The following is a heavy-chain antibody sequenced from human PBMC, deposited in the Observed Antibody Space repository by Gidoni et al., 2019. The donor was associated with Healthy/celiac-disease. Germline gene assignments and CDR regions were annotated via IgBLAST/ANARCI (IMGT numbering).Heavy chain of an antibody. D-gene: IGHD2-21*01. CDR3: ARLGFAHDFDY. Sequence: EVQLVESGGGLVQPGGSLRLSCAASGFTFSTYSMNWVRQAPGKGLEWVSDISSSGSTIYYADSVKGRFTISRDNAKNSLYLQMNSLRAEDTAVYYCARLGFAHDFDYWGQGTLVTVSS. V-gene: IGHV3-48*01. J-gene: IGHJ4*02. CDR2: ISSSGSTI. CDR1: GFTFSTYS.